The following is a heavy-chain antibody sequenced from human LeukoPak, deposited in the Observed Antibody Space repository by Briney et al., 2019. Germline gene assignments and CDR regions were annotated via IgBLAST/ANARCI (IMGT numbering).Heavy chain of an antibody. J-gene: IGHJ4*02. CDR2: ISAYNGNT. Sequence: ASVKVSCKASGYTFTSCGISWVRQAPGQGLEWMGWISAYNGNTNYAQKLQGRVTMTTDTSTSTAYMELRSLRSDDTAVYYCARDRGYYDSSGYYYFDYWGQGTLVTVSS. CDR3: ARDRGYYDSSGYYYFDY. V-gene: IGHV1-18*01. CDR1: GYTFTSCG. D-gene: IGHD3-22*01.